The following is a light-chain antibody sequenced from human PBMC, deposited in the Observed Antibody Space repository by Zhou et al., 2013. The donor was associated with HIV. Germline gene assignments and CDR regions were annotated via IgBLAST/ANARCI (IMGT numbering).Light chain of an antibody. J-gene: IGKJ1*01. Sequence: IQMTQSPSSLSASEGDRITITCRASQTISSYLNWYRQKPGKLPNLLIFSASNLQSGVPSRFSGSGSGTGLHFSPSSGLQPEDAATYYCQKYSSAPRTFGQGYQGGHQT. CDR2: SAS. CDR1: QTISSY. V-gene: IGKV1-27*01. CDR3: QKYSSAPRT.